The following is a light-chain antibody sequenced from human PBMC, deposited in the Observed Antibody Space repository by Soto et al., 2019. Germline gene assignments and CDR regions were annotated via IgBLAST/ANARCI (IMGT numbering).Light chain of an antibody. Sequence: QPVLTQPPSASGTPGQRVYISCSGSSSNIGSETVNWYQQLPGTAPTLLIYSNNQRPSGVPDRFSGSKSGTSASLAITGLQSEDEADYYCAAWDDSLKGVVFGGGTKLTVL. CDR3: AAWDDSLKGVV. J-gene: IGLJ2*01. V-gene: IGLV1-44*01. CDR1: SSNIGSET. CDR2: SNN.